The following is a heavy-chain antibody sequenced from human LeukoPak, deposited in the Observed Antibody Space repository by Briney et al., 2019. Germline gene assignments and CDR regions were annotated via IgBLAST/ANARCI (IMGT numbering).Heavy chain of an antibody. CDR3: ARRQREWLNRPLDY. CDR1: GHSFSTYW. Sequence: GESLKISCKGSGHSFSTYWIAWVRQMPGKGLEWMGIIYPGDSDTRYSPSFQGQVTISADKSISTAYLQWSSLKASDSAIYYCARRQREWLNRPLDYWGQGTLVTVSS. J-gene: IGHJ4*02. CDR2: IYPGDSDT. D-gene: IGHD6-19*01. V-gene: IGHV5-51*01.